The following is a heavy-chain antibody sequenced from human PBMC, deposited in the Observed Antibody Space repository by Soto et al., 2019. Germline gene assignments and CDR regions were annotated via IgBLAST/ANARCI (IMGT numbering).Heavy chain of an antibody. V-gene: IGHV3-23*01. CDR3: AKEWGRPLDY. CDR1: GFTFSSYA. CDR2: ISNSGGNT. Sequence: EVQLLQSGGGSVQPGGSLRLSCAASGFTFSSYAISWVRQAPGKGLEWVSAISNSGGNTYYADSVMGRFTISRDNSKNTLFLQMNSRRAEDTAIYYCAKEWGRPLDYWGQGTLVTVSS. D-gene: IGHD7-27*01. J-gene: IGHJ4*02.